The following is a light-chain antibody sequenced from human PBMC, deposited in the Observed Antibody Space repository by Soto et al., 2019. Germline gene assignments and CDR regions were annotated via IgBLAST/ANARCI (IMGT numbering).Light chain of an antibody. CDR2: GAS. J-gene: IGKJ3*01. CDR1: QSVSSSY. CDR3: QQYGRSPFT. Sequence: EIVLTQSPGTLSLSPGERATLSCRASQSVSSSYLAWYQQKPGQAPRLLIYGASSRATGIPGRFSGSGSVTDLTLTISRQEPEDFAVYYCQQYGRSPFTFGPGTKVDIK. V-gene: IGKV3-20*01.